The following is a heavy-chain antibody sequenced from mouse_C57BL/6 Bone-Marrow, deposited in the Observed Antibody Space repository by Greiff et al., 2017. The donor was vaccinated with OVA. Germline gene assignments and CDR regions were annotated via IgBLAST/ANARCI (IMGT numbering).Heavy chain of an antibody. D-gene: IGHD2-5*01. CDR1: GYTFTDYE. Sequence: QVQLKQSGAELVRPGASVTLSCKASGYTFTDYEMHWVKQTPVHGLDWIGAIDPETGGTAYNQKFKGKAILTADKSSSTAYMELRSLTSEDSAVYYGTRGYSNYYAMDYWGQGTSVTVSS. V-gene: IGHV1-15*01. CDR2: IDPETGGT. J-gene: IGHJ4*01. CDR3: TRGYSNYYAMDY.